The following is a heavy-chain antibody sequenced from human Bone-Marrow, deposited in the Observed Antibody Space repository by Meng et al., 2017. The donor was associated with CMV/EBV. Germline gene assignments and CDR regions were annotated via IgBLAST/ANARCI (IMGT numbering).Heavy chain of an antibody. Sequence: SVKVSCKASGGTFSSYAISWVRQAPGQGLEWMGGIIPILGIANYAQKFQGRVTITADKSTSTAYMELSSLRSEDTAVYYCARGSGGYYYYYGMDVWGQGTTVAVSS. J-gene: IGHJ6*02. V-gene: IGHV1-69*10. D-gene: IGHD3-3*01. CDR3: ARGSGGYYYYYGMDV. CDR1: GGTFSSYA. CDR2: IIPILGIA.